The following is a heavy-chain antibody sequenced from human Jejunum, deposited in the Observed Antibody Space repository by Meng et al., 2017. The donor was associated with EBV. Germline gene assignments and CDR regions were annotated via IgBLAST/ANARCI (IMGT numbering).Heavy chain of an antibody. D-gene: IGHD1-1*01. CDR1: GFTVGDYD. CDR3: ARDARLAPY. J-gene: IGHJ4*02. Sequence: QVQVEESGGXXVXPGXALXLSCAASGFTVGDYDMSWIRQAPGKGLEWVSYIRARGSSIYYADSVKGRFTISRDNANNSLYLQMNSLRVEDTAVYYCARDARLAPYWGQGTLVTVSS. CDR2: IRARGSSI. V-gene: IGHV3-11*01.